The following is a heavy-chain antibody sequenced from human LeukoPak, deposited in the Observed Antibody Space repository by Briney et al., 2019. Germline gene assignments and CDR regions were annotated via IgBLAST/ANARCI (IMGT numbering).Heavy chain of an antibody. CDR3: ARCYYDSSGYYLGDAFDI. D-gene: IGHD3-22*01. CDR1: GGSISSYY. CDR2: IYTSGST. Sequence: PSETLSLTCTVSGGSISSYYWSWIRQPAGKGLEWIGRIYTSGSTNYNPSLKSRVTMSVDTSKNQSSLKLSSVTAADTAVYYCARCYYDSSGYYLGDAFDIWGQGTMVTVSS. J-gene: IGHJ3*02. V-gene: IGHV4-4*07.